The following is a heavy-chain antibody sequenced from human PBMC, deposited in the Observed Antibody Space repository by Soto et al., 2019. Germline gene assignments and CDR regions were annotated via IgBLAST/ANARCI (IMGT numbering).Heavy chain of an antibody. CDR2: ISGSGGST. CDR3: AKDRPPYSSSWYYFDY. V-gene: IGHV3-23*01. Sequence: PGGSLRLSCAASGFTFSSYAMSWVRQAPGKGLEWVSAISGSGGSTYYADSVKGRFTISRDNSKNTLYLQMNSLRAEDTAVYYCAKDRPPYSSSWYYFDYWGQGTLVTVSS. CDR1: GFTFSSYA. J-gene: IGHJ4*02. D-gene: IGHD6-13*01.